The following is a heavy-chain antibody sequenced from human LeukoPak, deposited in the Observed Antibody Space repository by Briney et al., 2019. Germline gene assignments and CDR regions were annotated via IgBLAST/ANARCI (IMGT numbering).Heavy chain of an antibody. CDR2: INPNSGGT. CDR3: SRGHFREGNEY. J-gene: IGHJ4*02. D-gene: IGHD5-24*01. Sequence: ASVKVSRKSSGYTFTDYYMHWVRQAPGQGLEWMGWINPNSGGTNYAQKSQGRVTMTSDTSISTAYMELRSLRTDATAVYDCSRGHFREGNEYWGQGTLVTVSS. V-gene: IGHV1-2*02. CDR1: GYTFTDYY.